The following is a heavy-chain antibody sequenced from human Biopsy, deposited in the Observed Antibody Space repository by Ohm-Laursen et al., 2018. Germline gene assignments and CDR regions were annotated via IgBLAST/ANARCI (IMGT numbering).Heavy chain of an antibody. CDR1: GFSLRTSGIR. V-gene: IGHV2-70*04. CDR2: IGWDDDE. D-gene: IGHD5-18*01. CDR3: ARSRAYSFGAHEY. Sequence: TQTLTLTGTFSGFSLRTSGIRMSWVRQPPGKALEWLARIGWDDDEFYSTSLKARLTVSKDTSKNQVVLTLTNMDPVDTATYYCARSRAYSFGAHEYWGQGILVTVSS. J-gene: IGHJ4*02.